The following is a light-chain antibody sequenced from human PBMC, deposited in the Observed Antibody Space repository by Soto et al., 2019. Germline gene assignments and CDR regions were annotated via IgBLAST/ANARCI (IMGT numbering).Light chain of an antibody. V-gene: IGKV1-39*01. Sequence: DIQMTQSPSSLSASVVDIVTITCRASQSIGIYLNWYQKKPGKAPKLLIHAASTLQSGAPSTFSGSGYGTDFALTISSLQPEDIATYYCHQTFANPWTFAHGTKVDIK. CDR3: HQTFANPWT. CDR2: AAS. J-gene: IGKJ1*01. CDR1: QSIGIY.